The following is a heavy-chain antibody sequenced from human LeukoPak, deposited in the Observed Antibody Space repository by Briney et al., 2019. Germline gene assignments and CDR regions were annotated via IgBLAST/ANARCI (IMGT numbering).Heavy chain of an antibody. Sequence: KPGGSLRLSCAASGFTFSSYGMHWVRQAPGKGLEWVAVIWYDGSNKYYADSVKGRFTISRDNSKNTLYLQMNSLRAEDTAVYYCARDRADYYDSSGYYYVVYFDYWGQGTLVTVSS. D-gene: IGHD3-22*01. CDR1: GFTFSSYG. CDR3: ARDRADYYDSSGYYYVVYFDY. J-gene: IGHJ4*02. CDR2: IWYDGSNK. V-gene: IGHV3-33*01.